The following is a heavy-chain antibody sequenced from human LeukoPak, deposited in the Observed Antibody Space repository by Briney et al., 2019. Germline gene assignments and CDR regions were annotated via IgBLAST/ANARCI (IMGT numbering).Heavy chain of an antibody. CDR2: IVGSNGKT. V-gene: IGHV3-23*01. J-gene: IGHJ4*02. Sequence: GGSLRLSCAAFGFTFSSYSMNWVRQATGKGLDWVSGIVGSNGKTYYADSVKGRCTISRDNSKNTLYLQMNSLRAEDTAVYFCAKDYRPEGYNDLDYWGQGTQVTVSS. CDR3: AKDYRPEGYNDLDY. CDR1: GFTFSSYS. D-gene: IGHD3-3*01.